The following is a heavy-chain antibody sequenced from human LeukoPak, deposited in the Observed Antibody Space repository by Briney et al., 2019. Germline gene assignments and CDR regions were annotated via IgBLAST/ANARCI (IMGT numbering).Heavy chain of an antibody. D-gene: IGHD3-10*01. CDR2: IDPSDSYT. CDR3: ARLRGYYYGSGSYVDV. CDR1: GYSFTSYG. Sequence: ESLNISCKGSGYSFTSYGISWVRQMPGKGLGWMGRIDPSDSYTNNSPSFQGHVTIPADKSISTAYLQWSSLKASDTAMYYCARLRGYYYGSGSYVDVWGKGTTVTVSS. J-gene: IGHJ6*04. V-gene: IGHV5-10-1*01.